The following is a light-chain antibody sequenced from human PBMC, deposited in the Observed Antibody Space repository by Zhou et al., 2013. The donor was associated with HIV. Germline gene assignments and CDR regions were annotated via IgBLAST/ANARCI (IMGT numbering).Light chain of an antibody. V-gene: IGKV1-6*01. Sequence: AIQMTQSPSSLSATVGDRVTITCRASQGIGSDLAWYQHKPGKAPKLLIYGASTLHNGVPSRFSGSGSGTDFTLTIDSVQPDDFATYFCQQTYTTQITFGGGTKVEF. CDR3: QQTYTTQIT. CDR2: GAS. CDR1: QGIGSD. J-gene: IGKJ4*01.